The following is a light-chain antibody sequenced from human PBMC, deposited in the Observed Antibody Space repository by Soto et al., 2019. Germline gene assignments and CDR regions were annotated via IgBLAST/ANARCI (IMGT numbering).Light chain of an antibody. CDR1: RSLLHSNGNNY. CDR2: LGS. V-gene: IGKV2-28*01. CDR3: MHALQIPLT. Sequence: DIVMTQSPVSLPVTPGAPASISCRSSRSLLHSNGNNYLAWYLQKPGQSPQLLIYLGSNRASGVPDRFSGSGSGTDFTLKISRVEAEDVGVYFCMHALQIPLTFGGGTKLEIK. J-gene: IGKJ4*01.